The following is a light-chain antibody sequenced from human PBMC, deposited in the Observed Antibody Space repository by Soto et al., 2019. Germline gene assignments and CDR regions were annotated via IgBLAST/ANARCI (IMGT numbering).Light chain of an antibody. V-gene: IGLV1-44*01. CDR1: SSNIGRNP. Sequence: QSVLTQPPSASGTPGQRVTISCPGSSSNIGRNPVSWYQQLPGTAPKLLIYNINQRPSGVPDRFSGSKSGTSASLAISGPQCEDEADYYWEAGDDRLNGPVSGPGTKVTVL. CDR2: NIN. J-gene: IGLJ1*01. CDR3: EAGDDRLNGPV.